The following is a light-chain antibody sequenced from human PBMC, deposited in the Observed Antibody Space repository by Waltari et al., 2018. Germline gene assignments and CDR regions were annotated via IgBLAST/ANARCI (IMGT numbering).Light chain of an antibody. Sequence: QSALTQPASVSGSPGQSITISCTGTSSDVGGCTYVPWYQQHPGKAPKLMIYDVTTRPSGVSNRFSGSKSVNTASLTISGLQAEDEADYYCSSYTSSSTWVFGGGTKLTVL. CDR1: SSDVGGCTY. CDR2: DVT. CDR3: SSYTSSSTWV. V-gene: IGLV2-14*03. J-gene: IGLJ3*02.